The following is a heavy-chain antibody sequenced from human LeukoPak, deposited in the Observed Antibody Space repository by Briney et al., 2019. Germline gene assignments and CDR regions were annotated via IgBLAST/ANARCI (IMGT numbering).Heavy chain of an antibody. Sequence: PGGSLRLSCAASGFTFSSYSMNWVRQAPGKGLEWVSYISSSSSTIYYADSVKGRFTISRDNTKNSLYLQMNSLRAEATAVYYCARGYYCGSGRPRWGQGTLVTVSS. D-gene: IGHD3-10*01. V-gene: IGHV3-48*04. CDR2: ISSSSSTI. CDR3: ARGYYCGSGRPR. CDR1: GFTFSSYS. J-gene: IGHJ4*02.